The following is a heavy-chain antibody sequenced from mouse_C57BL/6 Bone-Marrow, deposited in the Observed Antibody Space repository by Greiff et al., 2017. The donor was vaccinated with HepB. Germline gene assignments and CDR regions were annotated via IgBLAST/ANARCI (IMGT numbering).Heavy chain of an antibody. Sequence: VQLQQPGAELVKPGASVKLSCKASGYTFTSYWIHWVKQRPGRGLEWIGRIDPNSGGTKYNEKFKSKATLTVDKPSSTAYMQLSSLTSEDSAVYYCARPIPIYYDYGYYAMDYWGQGTSVTVSS. CDR3: ARPIPIYYDYGYYAMDY. V-gene: IGHV1-72*01. J-gene: IGHJ4*01. CDR1: GYTFTSYW. D-gene: IGHD2-4*01. CDR2: IDPNSGGT.